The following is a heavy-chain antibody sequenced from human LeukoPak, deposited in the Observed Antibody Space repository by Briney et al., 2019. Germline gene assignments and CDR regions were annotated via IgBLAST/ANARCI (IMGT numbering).Heavy chain of an antibody. J-gene: IGHJ6*02. CDR3: AREVIIFPDYYYYGMDV. CDR2: ISRSGDNL. Sequence: GGSLRLSCAASGFTFSSYAMTWVRQAPGKGLEWISYISRSGDNLYYADSVEGRLTISRDNARNPVYLQMNSLRAEDTAVYYCAREVIIFPDYYYYGMDVWGQGTTVTVSS. CDR1: GFTFSSYA. V-gene: IGHV3-48*04. D-gene: IGHD3-9*01.